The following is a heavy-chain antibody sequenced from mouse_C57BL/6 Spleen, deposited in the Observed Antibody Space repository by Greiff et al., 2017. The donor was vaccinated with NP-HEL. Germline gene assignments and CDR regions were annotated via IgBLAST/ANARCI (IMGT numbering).Heavy chain of an antibody. J-gene: IGHJ1*03. Sequence: QVQLQQSGAELVRPGSSVKLSCKASGYTFTSYWMDWVKQRPGQGLEWIGNIYPSDSETHYNEKFKGKATLTVDKSSSTAYMQLSSLTSEDSAVYSCARSQLTGRYFDVWGTGTTVTVSS. CDR1: GYTFTSYW. CDR3: ARSQLTGRYFDV. D-gene: IGHD4-1*01. CDR2: IYPSDSET. V-gene: IGHV1-61*01.